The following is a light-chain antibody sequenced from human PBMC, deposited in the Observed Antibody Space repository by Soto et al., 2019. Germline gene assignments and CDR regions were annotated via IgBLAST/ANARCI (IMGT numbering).Light chain of an antibody. Sequence: EIVMTQSPATLSVSPGERATLSCRASQSVSSNLAWYQQKPGQAPRLLIYGASTRATGIPARFSGSGSGTALTLTINSLQSEDFAVYYCQQYNNWPPLTFGGGTKVEIK. CDR1: QSVSSN. CDR2: GAS. V-gene: IGKV3-15*01. CDR3: QQYNNWPPLT. J-gene: IGKJ4*01.